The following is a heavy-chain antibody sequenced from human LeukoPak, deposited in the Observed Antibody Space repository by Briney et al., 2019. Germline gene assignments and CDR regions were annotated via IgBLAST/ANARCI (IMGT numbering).Heavy chain of an antibody. CDR2: IDANNGDT. D-gene: IGHD4-11*01. V-gene: IGHV1-2*02. J-gene: IGHJ4*02. CDR1: GYTFRGNY. Sequence: ASVKISCKASGYTFRGNYIHWLRQAPGQGLEWMGWIDANNGDTKSAQKFQGRVTMSRDTSISTAYMDLSSLSPDDAAVYYCARDPSTVTLYFFDYWGQGTLVTVSS. CDR3: ARDPSTVTLYFFDY.